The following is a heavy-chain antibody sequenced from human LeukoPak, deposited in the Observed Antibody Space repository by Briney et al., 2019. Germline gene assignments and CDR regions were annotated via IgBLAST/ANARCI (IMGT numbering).Heavy chain of an antibody. J-gene: IGHJ4*02. V-gene: IGHV3-48*01. CDR2: ISSSSSTI. CDR1: GFIFSSYS. Sequence: GGSLRLSCAASGFIFSSYSMNWVRQAPGKGLEWVSYISSSSSTIYYADSVKGRFTISRDNAKNSLNLQMNSLRAEGTAVYYCTRVHGGYPFDYWGQGTLVTVSS. CDR3: TRVHGGYPFDY. D-gene: IGHD2-15*01.